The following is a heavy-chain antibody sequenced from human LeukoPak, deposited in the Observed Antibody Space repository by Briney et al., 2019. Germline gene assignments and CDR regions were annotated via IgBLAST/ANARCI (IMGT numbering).Heavy chain of an antibody. D-gene: IGHD3-10*01. Sequence: TGGSLRLSCAASGFTFSSYAMNWVRQPPGKGLEWIGEINHSGSTNYNPSLKSRVIISVDTSKNQFSLKLSSVTAADTAVYYCARGKRYYYGSGAPRGPFDIWGQGTMVTVSS. CDR1: GFTFSSYA. CDR3: ARGKRYYYGSGAPRGPFDI. J-gene: IGHJ3*02. CDR2: INHSGST. V-gene: IGHV4-34*01.